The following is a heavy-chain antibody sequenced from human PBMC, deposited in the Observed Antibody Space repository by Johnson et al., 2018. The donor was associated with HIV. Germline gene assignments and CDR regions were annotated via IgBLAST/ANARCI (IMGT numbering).Heavy chain of an antibody. D-gene: IGHD3-22*01. V-gene: IGHV3-74*01. CDR2: INSDGSIT. CDR3: ARECQYYYDSSGCTYDAFDI. CDR1: GFTFSSYW. Sequence: EVQLVESGGGVVQPGRSLRLSCAASGFTFSSYWMHWVRQAPGKGLVWVSRINSDGSITNYADSVKGRFTISRDNAKNTLYVQMNSLRAEDTAVYYCARECQYYYDSSGCTYDAFDIWGQGTMVTVSS. J-gene: IGHJ3*02.